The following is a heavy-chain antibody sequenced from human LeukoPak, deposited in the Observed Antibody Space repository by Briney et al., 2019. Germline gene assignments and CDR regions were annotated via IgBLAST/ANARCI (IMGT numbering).Heavy chain of an antibody. CDR2: IRYDGSNK. J-gene: IGHJ6*03. Sequence: GGSLRLSCAASGFTFSSYGMHWVRQAPGKGLEWVAFIRYDGSNKYYADSVKGRSTISRDNSKNTLYLQMNSLRAEDTAVYYCARDSSGWSDYYYYYMDVWGKGTTVTVSS. CDR3: ARDSSGWSDYYYYYMDV. CDR1: GFTFSSYG. D-gene: IGHD6-19*01. V-gene: IGHV3-30*02.